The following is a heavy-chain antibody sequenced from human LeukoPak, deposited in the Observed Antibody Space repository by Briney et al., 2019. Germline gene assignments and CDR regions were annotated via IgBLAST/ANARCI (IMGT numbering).Heavy chain of an antibody. CDR1: GGSVSSFY. CDR3: VRAKYYDSSGYYFVHAFDI. CDR2: IYYSENT. D-gene: IGHD3-22*01. J-gene: IGHJ3*02. Sequence: SATLSLACTVSGGSVSSFYWSWIRQPPGKGLEWIGYIYYSENTNYNPSLKGRVSISADTSKNQFSLRLSSVTAADTAIYYCVRAKYYDSSGYYFVHAFDIWGQGTMVTVSS. V-gene: IGHV4-59*02.